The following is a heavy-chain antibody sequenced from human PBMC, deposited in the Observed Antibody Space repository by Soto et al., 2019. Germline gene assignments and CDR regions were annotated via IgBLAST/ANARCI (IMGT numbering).Heavy chain of an antibody. V-gene: IGHV1-69*13. CDR2: IIPIFGTA. Sequence: ASVKVSCKASGGTFSSYAISWVRQAPGQGLEWMGGIIPIFGTANYAQKFQGRVTITADESTSTAYMELSSLRSEDTAVYYCARVLEMATYYYYYGMDVWGQGTTITVSS. D-gene: IGHD5-12*01. CDR1: GGTFSSYA. CDR3: ARVLEMATYYYYYGMDV. J-gene: IGHJ6*02.